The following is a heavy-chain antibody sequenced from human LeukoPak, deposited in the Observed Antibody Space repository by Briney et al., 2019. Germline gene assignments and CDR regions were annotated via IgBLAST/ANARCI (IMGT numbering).Heavy chain of an antibody. CDR1: GGSLSSYY. D-gene: IGHD4-23*01. J-gene: IGHJ4*02. V-gene: IGHV4-59*01. CDR3: ARDAGGFDY. CDR2: SYYSGST. Sequence: PSETLFLTCTVSGGSLSSYYWSWIRQPPGKGLEWIGYSYYSGSTNYNPSLKSRVTKSVDTSKNQFSLKLSSVTAADTAVYYCARDAGGFDYWGQGTLVTVSS.